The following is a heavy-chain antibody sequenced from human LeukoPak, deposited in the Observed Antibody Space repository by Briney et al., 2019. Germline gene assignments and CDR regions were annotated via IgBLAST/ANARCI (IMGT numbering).Heavy chain of an antibody. J-gene: IGHJ6*02. D-gene: IGHD6-13*01. CDR3: ARDVYSSSWYGYYYYGMDV. V-gene: IGHV1-2*02. Sequence: ASVKVSCKASGYTXTGYYMHWVRQAPGQGLEWMGWINPNSGGTSYAQKFQGRVTMTRDTSTSTVYMELSSLRSEDTAVYYCARDVYSSSWYGYYYYGMDVWGQGTTVTVSS. CDR1: GYTXTGYY. CDR2: INPNSGGT.